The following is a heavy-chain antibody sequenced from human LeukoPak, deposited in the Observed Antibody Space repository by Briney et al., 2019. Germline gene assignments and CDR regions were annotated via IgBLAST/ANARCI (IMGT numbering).Heavy chain of an antibody. CDR1: GFTFSNYD. CDR2: MRNDGSQI. J-gene: IGHJ4*02. CDR3: ARSSAQDRYCSSTSCSGGFDY. Sequence: GGSLRLSCVASGFTFSNYDMHWVRQAPGKGLEWVASMRNDGSQIYHADSVKGRFTISRDNSKNTLYLQMNSLRAEDTAVYYCARSSAQDRYCSSTSCSGGFDYWGQGTLVTVSS. D-gene: IGHD2-2*01. V-gene: IGHV3-30*02.